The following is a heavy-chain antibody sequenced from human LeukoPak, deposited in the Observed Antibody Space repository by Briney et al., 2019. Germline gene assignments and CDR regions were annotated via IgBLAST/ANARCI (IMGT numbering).Heavy chain of an antibody. D-gene: IGHD3-3*01. Sequence: EASVKVSCKASGGTFSSYAISWVRQAPGQGLEWMGGIIPIFGTANYAQKFQGRVTITADESPSTAYMELSSLRSEDTAVYYCAREDTRITIFGVVIRWSDPWGQGTLVTVSS. CDR3: AREDTRITIFGVVIRWSDP. V-gene: IGHV1-69*13. J-gene: IGHJ5*02. CDR2: IIPIFGTA. CDR1: GGTFSSYA.